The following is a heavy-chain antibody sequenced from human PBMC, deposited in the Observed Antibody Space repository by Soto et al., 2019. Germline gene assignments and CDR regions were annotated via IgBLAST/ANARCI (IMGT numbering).Heavy chain of an antibody. CDR3: ARASGTMGRTVRTYSAMDV. J-gene: IGHJ6*02. V-gene: IGHV4-59*01. CDR1: GGSISNYY. CDR2: VYSSGTT. Sequence: QVQLQEWGPGLVKPSETLSLTCTVSGGSISNYYWSWIRQPPGKGLEWIGYVYSSGTTMYNPSLQSRVTISVDTSKNQFSLRLSFVSAADTAVYYCARASGTMGRTVRTYSAMDVWGQGTTVTVSS. D-gene: IGHD3-10*01.